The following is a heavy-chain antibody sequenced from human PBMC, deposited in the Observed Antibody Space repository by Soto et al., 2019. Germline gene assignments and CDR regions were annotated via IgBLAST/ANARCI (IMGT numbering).Heavy chain of an antibody. CDR2: ISYDGSNK. Sequence: GGALRLSCAASGFTFSSYGMHWARQAPGKGLEWVAVISYDGSNKYYADSVKGRFTISRDNSKITMYLQMNSLRAEDTAVYYCAKDIIAARPYYGMNVWGQGTTVTVSS. CDR1: GFTFSSYG. J-gene: IGHJ6*02. CDR3: AKDIIAARPYYGMNV. D-gene: IGHD6-6*01. V-gene: IGHV3-30*18.